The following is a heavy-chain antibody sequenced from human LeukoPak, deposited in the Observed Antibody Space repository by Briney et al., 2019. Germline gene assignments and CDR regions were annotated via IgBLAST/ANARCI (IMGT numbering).Heavy chain of an antibody. CDR3: ATSYYYDSSGYYYGFDY. Sequence: PSETLSLNCTVTGGSVSSASYDRSWIRQPPSKGLDSPGSIYYSGSTNYNPSLKSRVTISVDTSKNLFSLKLSSVTAADTAVYYCATSYYYDSSGYYYGFDYWGQGTLVTVSS. V-gene: IGHV4-61*01. J-gene: IGHJ4*02. D-gene: IGHD3-22*01. CDR1: GGSVSSASYD. CDR2: IYYSGST.